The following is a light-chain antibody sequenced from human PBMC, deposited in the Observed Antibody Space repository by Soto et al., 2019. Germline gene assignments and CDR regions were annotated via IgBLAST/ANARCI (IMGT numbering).Light chain of an antibody. Sequence: EIVMTQSPATLSVSPGERATLSCRASQSVSSNLAWYQQKPGQAPRLLIYGASTRATGIPDRFSGSGSGTDFTLTISSLEPEDFAIYYCQQRSNLVSFGQGTRLEI. CDR2: GAS. CDR1: QSVSSN. J-gene: IGKJ5*01. V-gene: IGKV3-15*01. CDR3: QQRSNLVS.